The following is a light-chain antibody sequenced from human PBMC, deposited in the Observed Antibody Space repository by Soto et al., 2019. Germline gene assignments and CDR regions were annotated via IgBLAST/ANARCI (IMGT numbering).Light chain of an antibody. CDR1: QSVRND. Sequence: EIVMTQSPATLSLSPGERATLSCRASQSVRNDLVWYQQKPGQAPRLLIYRASNRATGIPDRFSGSGSGTEFTLTISSLQSEDFAVYYCQQYNNWPPWTFGQGTKVEIK. J-gene: IGKJ1*01. CDR2: RAS. V-gene: IGKV3-15*01. CDR3: QQYNNWPPWT.